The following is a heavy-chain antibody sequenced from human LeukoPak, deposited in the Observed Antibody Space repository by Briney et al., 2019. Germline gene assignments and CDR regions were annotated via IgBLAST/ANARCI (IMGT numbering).Heavy chain of an antibody. CDR1: GYTFTSYG. CDR3: ARDGKGRFDFRENDY. Sequence: ASVKVSCTASGYTFTSYGITWVRQAPGQGLEWMGWISAHTGKSDYAQKFQNRVTMTADTATSTAYMELRSLGSDDTAVYYCARDGKGRFDFRENDYWGQGTLVTVSS. J-gene: IGHJ4*02. D-gene: IGHD3-3*01. V-gene: IGHV1-18*01. CDR2: ISAHTGKS.